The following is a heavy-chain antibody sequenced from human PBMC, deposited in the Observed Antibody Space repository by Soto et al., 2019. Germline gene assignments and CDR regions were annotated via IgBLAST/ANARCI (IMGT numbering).Heavy chain of an antibody. Sequence: PRGSLRLSCAASGFTFSNYAMRWVRQASGKGLEWVSAISGSGGSTSYADSVKGRFTISRDNSNNTLYLQMNSLRAEDTAVYYCAKNNRVSVVVATRVDYWGQGTLVTVSS. CDR1: GFTFSNYA. J-gene: IGHJ4*02. CDR3: AKNNRVSVVVATRVDY. V-gene: IGHV3-23*01. D-gene: IGHD2-21*01. CDR2: ISGSGGST.